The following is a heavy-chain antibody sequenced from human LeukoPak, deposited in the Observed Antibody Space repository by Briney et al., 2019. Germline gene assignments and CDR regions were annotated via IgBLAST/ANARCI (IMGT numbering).Heavy chain of an antibody. CDR1: GGSISSTSYY. D-gene: IGHD6-19*01. V-gene: IGHV4-39*01. CDR2: TYYTGST. J-gene: IGHJ4*02. CDR3: ARQAESRIAVAATGLYYFDY. Sequence: SETLSLTCTVSGGSISSTSYYWGWIRQPPGKGLEWIGTTYYTGSTYYNPSLKSRVTISVDRSKNQFSLKLRSVTAADTAVYYCARQAESRIAVAATGLYYFDYWGQGTLVTVSS.